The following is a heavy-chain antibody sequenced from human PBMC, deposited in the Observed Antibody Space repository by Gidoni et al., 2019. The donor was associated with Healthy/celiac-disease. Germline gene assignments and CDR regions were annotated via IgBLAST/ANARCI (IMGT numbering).Heavy chain of an antibody. Sequence: QVQLQESGPGLVKPSPTLSLPRTPSGGSISSGDSYWSWSRQAPGKGLEWIGYIYYSGSTYYHQSLKSRVTIAVDTSKNQFSLKLSSVTAADTAVYYCAREGTPYGLFDYWGQGTLVTVSS. J-gene: IGHJ4*02. CDR2: IYYSGST. V-gene: IGHV4-30-4*01. CDR1: GGSISSGDSY. D-gene: IGHD3-10*01. CDR3: AREGTPYGLFDY.